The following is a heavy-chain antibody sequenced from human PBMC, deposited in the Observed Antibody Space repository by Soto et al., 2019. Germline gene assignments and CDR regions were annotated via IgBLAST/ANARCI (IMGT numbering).Heavy chain of an antibody. CDR1: GFTLSGFD. Sequence: GGSLRLSCAASGFTLSGFDIHWVRQASGEGLEWVGRIKTKVESYATELAASVKGRFTLSRDDPKNTAYLEMNSLKTEDTAVYYCTRRYCSGGGCYSDFDYWGQGALVTVS. CDR3: TRRYCSGGGCYSDFDY. V-gene: IGHV3-73*01. D-gene: IGHD2-15*01. J-gene: IGHJ4*02. CDR2: IKTKVESYAT.